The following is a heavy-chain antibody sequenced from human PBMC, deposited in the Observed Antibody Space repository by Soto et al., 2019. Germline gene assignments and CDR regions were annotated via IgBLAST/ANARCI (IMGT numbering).Heavy chain of an antibody. Sequence: ETLSLTCAVYGGSFSGYYWSWIRQPPGKGLEWIGEINHSGSTNYNPSLKSRVTISVDTSKNQFSLKLSSVTAADTAVYYCARGGRGYYYYYGMDVWGQGTTVTVSS. CDR1: GGSFSGYY. D-gene: IGHD3-10*01. CDR3: ARGGRGYYYYYGMDV. V-gene: IGHV4-34*01. CDR2: INHSGST. J-gene: IGHJ6*02.